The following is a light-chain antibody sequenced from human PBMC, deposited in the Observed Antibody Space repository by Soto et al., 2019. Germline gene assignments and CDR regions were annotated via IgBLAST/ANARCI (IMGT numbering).Light chain of an antibody. V-gene: IGLV2-8*01. CDR2: EVS. Sequence: QSVLTQPPSASGSPGQSVTISCAGTSSDVGAYNYVSWYQQPPGKAPKLMIYEVSKRPSGVPDRFSGSKSGNTASLTVSGLQAEDEADYYCSSYAGSNNFEVFGGGTKVTVL. J-gene: IGLJ2*01. CDR1: SSDVGAYNY. CDR3: SSYAGSNNFEV.